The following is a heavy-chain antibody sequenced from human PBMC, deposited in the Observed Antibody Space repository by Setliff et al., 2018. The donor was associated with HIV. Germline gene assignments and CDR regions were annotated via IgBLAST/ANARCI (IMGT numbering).Heavy chain of an antibody. Sequence: PGGSLRLSCAASGFTVSSNYMSWVRQAPGKGLEWVANIKQDGSEKYYVDSVKGRFTISRDNAKNSLYLQMISLRVEDTAVYYCVRGVKDKQWLGTYAFDIWGQGTMVTVS. J-gene: IGHJ3*02. V-gene: IGHV3-7*03. CDR1: GFTVSSNY. D-gene: IGHD6-19*01. CDR2: IKQDGSEK. CDR3: VRGVKDKQWLGTYAFDI.